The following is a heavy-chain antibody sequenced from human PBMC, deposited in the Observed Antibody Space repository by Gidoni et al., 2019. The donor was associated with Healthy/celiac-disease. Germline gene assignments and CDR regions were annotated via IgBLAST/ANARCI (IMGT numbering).Heavy chain of an antibody. CDR2: ISYSGST. V-gene: IGHV4-39*07. CDR3: ARDINYYDFWSGYYSAGAAFDI. J-gene: IGHJ3*02. CDR1: GGSISSSSYY. D-gene: IGHD3-3*01. Sequence: QLQLQESGPGLVKPSETLSLTCTVSGGSISSSSYYWGWVRQPPGKGLEWIGSISYSGSTSDNPSLKSRVTISVDTSKNQFSLKLSSVTAADTAVYYCARDINYYDFWSGYYSAGAAFDIWCQGTMVTVSS.